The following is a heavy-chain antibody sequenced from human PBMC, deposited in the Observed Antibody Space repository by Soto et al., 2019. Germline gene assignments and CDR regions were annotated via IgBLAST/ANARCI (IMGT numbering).Heavy chain of an antibody. J-gene: IGHJ6*01. D-gene: IGHD3-10*01. Sequence: ASVKVSCKASGYTFTSYGISWVRQAPGQGLEWMGWISAYNGNTNYAQKLQGRVTMTTDTSTSTVYMELRSLRSDDTAVYYCTRFYYGSGRLWGGGYYYGMDVW. CDR1: GYTFTSYG. V-gene: IGHV1-18*01. CDR3: TRFYYGSGRLWGGGYYYGMDV. CDR2: ISAYNGNT.